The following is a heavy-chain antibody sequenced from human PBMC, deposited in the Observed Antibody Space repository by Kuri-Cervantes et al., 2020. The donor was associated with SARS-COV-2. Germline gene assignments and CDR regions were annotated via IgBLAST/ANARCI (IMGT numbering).Heavy chain of an antibody. CDR1: GYTLTELS. CDR2: INPSGGST. Sequence: ASVKVSCKVSGYTLTELSMHWVRQAPGQGLEWMGIINPSGGSTSYAQKFQGRVTMTRDTSTSTVYMELSSLRSEDTAVYYCARVVPAAINGMDVWGQGTTVTVSS. CDR3: ARVVPAAINGMDV. D-gene: IGHD2-2*01. V-gene: IGHV1-46*03. J-gene: IGHJ6*02.